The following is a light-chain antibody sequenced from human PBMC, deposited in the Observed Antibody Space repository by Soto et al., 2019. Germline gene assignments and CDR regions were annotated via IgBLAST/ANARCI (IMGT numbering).Light chain of an antibody. Sequence: EIVMTQSPATLSVSPGERATLSCRASQSVSSNLAWYQQKPGQAPRLLIYRTSNRATGIPDRFSGSGSGTDFTLTISRLEPEDFAVYYCQQYGSSPQTFGQGTKVDI. CDR3: QQYGSSPQT. J-gene: IGKJ1*01. CDR2: RTS. CDR1: QSVSSN. V-gene: IGKV3-20*01.